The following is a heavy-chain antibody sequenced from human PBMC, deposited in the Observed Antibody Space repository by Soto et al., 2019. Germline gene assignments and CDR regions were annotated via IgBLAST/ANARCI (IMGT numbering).Heavy chain of an antibody. Sequence: ESLKISCKGSGNSVTSYWISWVLQMPGKGLEWMGRIDPSDSYTNYSPSFQGHVTISADKSISTAYLQWSSLKASDTAMYYCAREDCSGGSCYSGWFDPWGQGTLVTVSS. CDR2: IDPSDSYT. CDR1: GNSVTSYW. D-gene: IGHD2-15*01. J-gene: IGHJ5*02. V-gene: IGHV5-10-1*01. CDR3: AREDCSGGSCYSGWFDP.